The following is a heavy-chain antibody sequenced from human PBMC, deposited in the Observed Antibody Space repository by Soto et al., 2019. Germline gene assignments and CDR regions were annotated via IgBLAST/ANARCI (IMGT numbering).Heavy chain of an antibody. V-gene: IGHV1-46*01. CDR2: VNPSGGHT. CDR1: GDTFTDYY. Sequence: QVQLVQSGAEVKKPGASVKVSCKASGDTFTDYYIHWVRQAPGQGLGWMGTVNPSGGHTHYAQHFLGRMTMTRDTSASTLYMELTSLTSEDTAVYYCARGGHVVVVTAALDFWGQGTLVTVSS. CDR3: ARGGHVVVVTAALDF. D-gene: IGHD2-21*02. J-gene: IGHJ4*02.